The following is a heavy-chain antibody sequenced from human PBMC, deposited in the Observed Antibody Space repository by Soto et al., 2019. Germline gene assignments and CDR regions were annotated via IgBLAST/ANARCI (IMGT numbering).Heavy chain of an antibody. D-gene: IGHD2-2*01. J-gene: IGHJ4*02. CDR3: TVVPSPLRYLDY. CDR1: GFTFSNAW. Sequence: GGSLRLSCAASGFTFSNAWMSWVRQAPGKGLEWVGRIKSKTDGGTTDYAAPVKGRFTISRDDSKNTLYLQMNSLKTEDTAVYYCTVVPSPLRYLDYWGQGTLVTVSS. CDR2: IKSKTDGGTT. V-gene: IGHV3-15*01.